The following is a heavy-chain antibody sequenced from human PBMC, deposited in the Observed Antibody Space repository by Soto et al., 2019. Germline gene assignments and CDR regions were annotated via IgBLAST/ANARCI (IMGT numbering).Heavy chain of an antibody. J-gene: IGHJ6*02. V-gene: IGHV1-18*01. D-gene: IGHD2-15*01. CDR1: GYTFTSYG. CDR3: ARNGCSGGSCYSNYYYGMDV. Sequence: ASVKVSCKASGYTFTSYGISWVRQAPGQGLEWMGWISAYNGNTNYAQKLQGRVTMATDTSTSTACMELRSLRSDDTAVYYCARNGCSGGSCYSNYYYGMDVWGQGTTVTVSS. CDR2: ISAYNGNT.